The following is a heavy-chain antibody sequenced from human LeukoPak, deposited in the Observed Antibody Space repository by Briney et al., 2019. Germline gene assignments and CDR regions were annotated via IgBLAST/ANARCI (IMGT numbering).Heavy chain of an antibody. CDR2: MNPNSGNT. D-gene: IGHD3-3*01. Sequence: ASVKVSFKASAYTFTSYDINWVRQATGQGLEWMGWMNPNSGNTGYAQKVQGRVTMTRNTSISTAYMELSSLRSEDTAVYYCARGLTIFGVVTYDAFDIWGQGTMVTVSS. J-gene: IGHJ3*02. CDR1: AYTFTSYD. V-gene: IGHV1-8*01. CDR3: ARGLTIFGVVTYDAFDI.